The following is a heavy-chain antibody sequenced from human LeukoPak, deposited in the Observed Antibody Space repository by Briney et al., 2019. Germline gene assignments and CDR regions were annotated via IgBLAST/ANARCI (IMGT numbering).Heavy chain of an antibody. J-gene: IGHJ4*02. CDR1: GFTFSSYA. Sequence: GGSLRLSCAASGFTFSSYAMSWVRQAPGKGLEWVSGITPDAGRTYYADSVKGRFTIYRDNSKNTVYLQVDSLGAEDTAVYYCAKAPVTTCRGAFCYPFDYWGLGTLVTVSS. CDR2: ITPDAGRT. D-gene: IGHD2-15*01. V-gene: IGHV3-23*01. CDR3: AKAPVTTCRGAFCYPFDY.